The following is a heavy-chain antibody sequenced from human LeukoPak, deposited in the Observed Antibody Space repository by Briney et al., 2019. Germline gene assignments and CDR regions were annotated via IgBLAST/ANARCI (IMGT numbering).Heavy chain of an antibody. CDR1: GYTFTSYG. D-gene: IGHD2-15*01. CDR3: ARVGSGCSGGSCGYYGMDV. V-gene: IGHV1-18*01. Sequence: GASVKVSCKASGYTFTSYGISWVRQAPGQGLEWMGWISAYNGNTNYAQKLQGRVTMTTDTSTSTAYMELRSLRSDDTAVYYCARVGSGCSGGSCGYYGMDVWGQGTTATVSS. J-gene: IGHJ6*02. CDR2: ISAYNGNT.